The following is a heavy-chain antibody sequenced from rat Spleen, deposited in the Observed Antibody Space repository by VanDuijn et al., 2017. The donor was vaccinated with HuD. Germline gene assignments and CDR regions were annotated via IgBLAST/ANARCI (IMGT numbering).Heavy chain of an antibody. V-gene: IGHV3-3*01. CDR3: ARSRSYPYYVMDA. D-gene: IGHD1-3*01. CDR1: GYSITSGYG. J-gene: IGHJ4*01. CDR2: INSAGST. Sequence: EVQLQESGPGLVKPSQSLSLTCSVTGYSITSGYGWNWIRKFPGNKLEWMGYINSAGSTNYNPPLKSQISITRDTSKNQFFLQLTSVTTEDTATYYGARSRSYPYYVMDAWGQGASVTVSS.